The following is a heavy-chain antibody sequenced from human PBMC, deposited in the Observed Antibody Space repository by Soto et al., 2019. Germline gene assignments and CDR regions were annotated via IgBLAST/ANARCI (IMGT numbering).Heavy chain of an antibody. CDR1: GGTLTNYA. Sequence: QVRLVQSGAEVKMPGSSVKVSCRSSGGTLTNYAISWVRQAPGQGLEWMGGIIPMVGISVSAQKFQGRVTLTADKSTSTTYMELSSLRFDDTAVYYCARGPWDDNFDYWGQGTLVTVSS. CDR2: IIPMVGIS. V-gene: IGHV1-69*17. D-gene: IGHD3-22*01. CDR3: ARGPWDDNFDY. J-gene: IGHJ4*02.